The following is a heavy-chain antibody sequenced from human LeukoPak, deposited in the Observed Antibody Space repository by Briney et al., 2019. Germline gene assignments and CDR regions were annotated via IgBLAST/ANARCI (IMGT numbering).Heavy chain of an antibody. D-gene: IGHD5-18*01. CDR1: GFTFSSYS. V-gene: IGHV3-48*02. CDR3: ASAGFRGYSYGYMVY. Sequence: GGPLRLSCAASGFTFSSYSMNWVRQAPGKGLEWVSYISSSGSTIYYADSVKGRFTISRDNAKNSLYLQMNSLRDEDTAVYYCASAGFRGYSYGYMVYWGQGTLVTVSS. J-gene: IGHJ4*02. CDR2: ISSSGSTI.